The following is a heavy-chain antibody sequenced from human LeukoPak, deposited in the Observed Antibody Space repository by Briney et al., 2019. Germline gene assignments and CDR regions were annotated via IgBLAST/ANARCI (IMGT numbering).Heavy chain of an antibody. D-gene: IGHD6-6*01. J-gene: IGHJ4*02. V-gene: IGHV4-34*01. CDR2: INHSGST. CDR3: ARIAARSDF. Sequence: SETLSLTCAVYGGSFSGYYWSWIRQPPGKGLEWMGEINHSGSTNYNPSLKSRVTISVDTSKNQFSLKLSSVTAADTAVYCSARIAARSDFWGKGTMVTVSS. CDR1: GGSFSGYY.